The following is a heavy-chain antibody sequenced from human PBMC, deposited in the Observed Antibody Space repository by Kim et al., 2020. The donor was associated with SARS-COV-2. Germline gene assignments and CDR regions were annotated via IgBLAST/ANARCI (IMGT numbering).Heavy chain of an antibody. CDR3: ARDGRYCSSTSCYRDY. CDR1: GYSFTSYW. J-gene: IGHJ4*02. V-gene: IGHV5-10-1*01. Sequence: GESLKISCKGSGYSFTSYWISWVRQMPGKGLEWMGRIDPTDSYTNYSPSFLGHVTFSADKSLNTAYLQWSSLKASDTAMYYCARDGRYCSSTSCYRDYWGQGTLVTVSS. D-gene: IGHD2-2*01. CDR2: IDPTDSYT.